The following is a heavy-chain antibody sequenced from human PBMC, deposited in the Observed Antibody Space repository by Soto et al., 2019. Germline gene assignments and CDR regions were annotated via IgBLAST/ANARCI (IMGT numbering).Heavy chain of an antibody. V-gene: IGHV4-31*03. J-gene: IGHJ5*02. CDR2: IYYSGST. Sequence: SETLSLTCTVSGGSISSGGYYWSWIRQHPGKGLEWIGYIYYSGSTYYNPSLKSRVTISVDTSKNQFSLKLSSVTAADTAVYYCARSLITMVRGVNWFDPWGQGTLVTVSS. D-gene: IGHD3-10*01. CDR1: GGSISSGGYY. CDR3: ARSLITMVRGVNWFDP.